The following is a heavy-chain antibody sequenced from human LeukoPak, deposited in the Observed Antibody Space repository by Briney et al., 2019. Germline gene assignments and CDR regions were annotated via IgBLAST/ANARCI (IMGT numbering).Heavy chain of an antibody. Sequence: SETLSLTCTVSGAPISSGVYYWGWIRQPPGKGLGGIGGIYYSGSTYYNPSLKSRVTISVDTSKNQFSLKLSSVTAADTAVYYCARVGEYYYDSSGFRFDYWGQGTLVTVSS. CDR1: GAPISSGVYY. CDR3: ARVGEYYYDSSGFRFDY. CDR2: IYYSGST. J-gene: IGHJ4*02. D-gene: IGHD3-22*01. V-gene: IGHV4-39*07.